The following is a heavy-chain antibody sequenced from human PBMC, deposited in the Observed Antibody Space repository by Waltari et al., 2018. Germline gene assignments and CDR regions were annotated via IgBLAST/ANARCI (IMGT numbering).Heavy chain of an antibody. J-gene: IGHJ3*02. V-gene: IGHV3-48*02. Sequence: EAQLVESGGGLVQPGESLRLSCAASGFIFSRSAMNWVRQAPGKGLEWIAHITISGNNIEYADSVRGRFTISRDNAKNSLFLQMNRLRDDDTAVYYCVRSIDYGFDIWGQGTTVTVSS. CDR2: ITISGNNI. CDR1: GFIFSRSA. D-gene: IGHD3-16*02. CDR3: VRSIDYGFDI.